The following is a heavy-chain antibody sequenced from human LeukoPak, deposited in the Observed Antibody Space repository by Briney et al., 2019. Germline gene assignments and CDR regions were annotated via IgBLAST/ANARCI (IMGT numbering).Heavy chain of an antibody. D-gene: IGHD6-19*01. V-gene: IGHV4-59*01. CDR1: GGSISSYY. CDR3: AGTSIAVAGSFDY. CDR2: IYYSGST. Sequence: PSETLSLTCTVSGGSISSYYWSWIRQPPGKGLEWIGYIYYSGSTNYNPSLKSRVTISVDTSKNQFSLKLSSVAAADTAVYYCAGTSIAVAGSFDYWGQGTLVTVSS. J-gene: IGHJ4*02.